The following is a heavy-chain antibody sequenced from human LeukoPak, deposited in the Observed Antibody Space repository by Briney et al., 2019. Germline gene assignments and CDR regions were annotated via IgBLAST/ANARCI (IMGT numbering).Heavy chain of an antibody. J-gene: IGHJ4*02. V-gene: IGHV3-33*01. CDR3: ARDPGHSGWYGDY. Sequence: PGGSLRLSCAASGFTFSSYGMHWVRQAPGKGLEWVSIIWYDGSNKHYADSVKGRFTISKDNSKNTLYLQMNSLRVEDTAVYYCARDPGHSGWYGDYWGQGTLVTVSS. CDR2: IWYDGSNK. CDR1: GFTFSSYG. D-gene: IGHD6-19*01.